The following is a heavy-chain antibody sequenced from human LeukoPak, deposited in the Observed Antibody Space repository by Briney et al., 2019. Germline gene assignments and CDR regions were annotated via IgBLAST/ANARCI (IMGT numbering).Heavy chain of an antibody. V-gene: IGHV4-59*01. D-gene: IGHD3-10*01. CDR1: GGSISSYY. J-gene: IGHJ6*02. CDR3: AREGGSGSYYPYYYYYYGMDV. Sequence: PSETLSLTCTVSGGSISSYYWSWIRQPPGKGLEWIGYIDYSGSTNYNPSLKSRVTISVDTSKNQFSLKLSSVTAADTAVYYCAREGGSGSYYPYYYYYYGMDVWGQGTTVTVSS. CDR2: IDYSGST.